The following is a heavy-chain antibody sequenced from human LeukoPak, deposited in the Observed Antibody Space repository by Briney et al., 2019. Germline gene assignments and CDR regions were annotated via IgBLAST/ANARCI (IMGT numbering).Heavy chain of an antibody. V-gene: IGHV3-11*04. CDR2: ISSSGSTI. Sequence: GGSLRLSCAAPGFTFSDYYMSWIRQAPGKGLEWVSYISSSGSTIYYADSVKGRFTISRDNAKNSLYLQMNSLRAEDTAVYFCARARYYDFWSGYDERYYFDYWGQGTLVTVSS. CDR3: ARARYYDFWSGYDERYYFDY. J-gene: IGHJ4*02. D-gene: IGHD3-3*01. CDR1: GFTFSDYY.